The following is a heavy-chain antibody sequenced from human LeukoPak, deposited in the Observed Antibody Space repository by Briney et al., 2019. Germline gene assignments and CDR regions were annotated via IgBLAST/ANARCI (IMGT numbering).Heavy chain of an antibody. CDR2: IYSGGRT. J-gene: IGHJ4*02. D-gene: IGHD3-10*01. CDR1: GFTVSSNY. V-gene: IGHV3-66*01. CDR3: ARVEGSGSYYYSFNY. Sequence: GGSLRLTCAASGFTVSSNYMSWVRQAPGKGLEWVSVIYSGGRTYYADSVKGRFTISRDNSKNTLYLQMNSLRAEDTAVYYCARVEGSGSYYYSFNYWGQGTLVTVSS.